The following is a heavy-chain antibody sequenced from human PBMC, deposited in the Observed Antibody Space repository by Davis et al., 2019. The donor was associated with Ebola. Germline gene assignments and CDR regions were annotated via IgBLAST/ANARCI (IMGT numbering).Heavy chain of an antibody. CDR1: GFTFSDYY. J-gene: IGHJ4*02. CDR2: IGRGGSER. Sequence: GESLKISCAASGFTFSDYYMSWIRQAPGKGLEWLTKIGRGGSERRYVDSVKGRFTISRDDVSRSLHLEMTNLRPEDTGVYYCAREMWWRLDQWGQGTLVTVSS. V-gene: IGHV3-7*01. D-gene: IGHD2-21*01. CDR3: AREMWWRLDQ.